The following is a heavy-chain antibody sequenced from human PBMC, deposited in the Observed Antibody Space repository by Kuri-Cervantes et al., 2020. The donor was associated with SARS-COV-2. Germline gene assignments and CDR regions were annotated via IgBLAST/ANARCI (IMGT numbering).Heavy chain of an antibody. CDR2: ISYDGSNK. J-gene: IGHJ4*02. CDR1: GFTFSSYW. D-gene: IGHD1-26*01. CDR3: AKARHRSEWELSDY. V-gene: IGHV3-30*18. Sequence: GGSLRLSCAASGFTFSSYWMTWVRQAPGKGLEWVAVISYDGSNKYYADSVKGRFTISRDNSKNTLYLQMNSLRAEDTAVYYCAKARHRSEWELSDYWGQGTLVTVSS.